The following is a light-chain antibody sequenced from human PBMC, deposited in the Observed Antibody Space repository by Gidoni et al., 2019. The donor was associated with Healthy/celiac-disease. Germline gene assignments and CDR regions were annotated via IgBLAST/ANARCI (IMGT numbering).Light chain of an antibody. CDR1: QSVSSSY. J-gene: IGKJ4*01. V-gene: IGKV3-20*01. CDR2: GAS. CDR3: QQYGSSPT. Sequence: EIVLTQSPGTLSLSPGERATLSCRASQSVSSSYLAWYQQKPGQAPRLLCYGASSRATGIPDRFSGSGSGTDFTLTISRLEPEDFAVYYCQQYGSSPTFGGGTKVEIK.